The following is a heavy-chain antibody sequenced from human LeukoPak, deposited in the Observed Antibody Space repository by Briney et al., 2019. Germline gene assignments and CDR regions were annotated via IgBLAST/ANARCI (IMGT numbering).Heavy chain of an antibody. CDR1: GFTFSSYA. D-gene: IGHD5-12*01. J-gene: IGHJ4*02. CDR3: AKGMVATRD. V-gene: IGHV3-23*01. Sequence: GGSLRLSCVASGFTFSSYAMTWVRQAPGKGLEWVSAISVSGANTYYAASVKGRFTISRDSSKNTLYLQMSSLRAEDTAVYYCAKGMVATRDWGQGTLVTVSS. CDR2: ISVSGANT.